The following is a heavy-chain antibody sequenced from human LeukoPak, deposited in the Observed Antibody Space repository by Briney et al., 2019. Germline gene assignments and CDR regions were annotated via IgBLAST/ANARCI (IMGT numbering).Heavy chain of an antibody. V-gene: IGHV3-23*01. CDR1: GFTFSSYA. CDR2: ISGSGGST. CDR3: ARDKTVADLDY. D-gene: IGHD6-19*01. J-gene: IGHJ4*02. Sequence: GGSLRLSCAASGFTFSSYAMSWVRQAPGKGLEWASAISGSGGSTYYADSVKGRFTISRDNAKNSLSLQMNSLRAEDTAVYYCARDKTVADLDYWGQGTLVTVSS.